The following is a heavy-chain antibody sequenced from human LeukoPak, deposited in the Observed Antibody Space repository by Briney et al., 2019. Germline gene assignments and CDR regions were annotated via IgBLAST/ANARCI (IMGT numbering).Heavy chain of an antibody. J-gene: IGHJ4*02. V-gene: IGHV3-30*03. D-gene: IGHD2-15*01. CDR3: AGDQGYCSCGSCYFFHFDY. Sequence: GGSLRLSCAASGFTFSSYGMHWVRQAPGKGLEWVAVISYDGSNKYYADSVKGRLTISRDNSKNTLYLQMNSLRAEDTAVYYCAGDQGYCSCGSCYFFHFDYWGQGTLVTVSS. CDR1: GFTFSSYG. CDR2: ISYDGSNK.